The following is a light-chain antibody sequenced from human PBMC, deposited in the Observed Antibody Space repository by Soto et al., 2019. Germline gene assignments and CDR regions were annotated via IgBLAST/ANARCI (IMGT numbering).Light chain of an antibody. J-gene: IGLJ1*01. Sequence: SALTQPPSVSGAPGQRVTISCTGSSSNIGAGYDVHWYQQLPGTAPKLLIYGNSNRPSGVPDRFSGSKSGTSASLAITGLQAEDEADYYCQSYDSSLSGSGFGKCTKVTVL. CDR2: GNS. CDR1: SSNIGAGYD. CDR3: QSYDSSLSGSG. V-gene: IGLV1-40*01.